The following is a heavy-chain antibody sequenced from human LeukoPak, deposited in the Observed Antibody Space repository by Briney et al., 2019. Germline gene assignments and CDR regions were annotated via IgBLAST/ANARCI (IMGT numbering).Heavy chain of an antibody. V-gene: IGHV4-34*01. CDR1: GWSFNDYY. CDR2: INARGDT. J-gene: IGHJ5*02. CDR3: ARGQVPAARGYNWFDP. Sequence: PSETLSLTCAVYGWSFNDYYWNWIRQPPGKGLEWIGVINARGDTNYNPSLKSRVTISVDTSKKQFSLRLTSMIAADTALYYCARGQVPAARGYNWFDPWGQGTLVTVSS. D-gene: IGHD2-2*01.